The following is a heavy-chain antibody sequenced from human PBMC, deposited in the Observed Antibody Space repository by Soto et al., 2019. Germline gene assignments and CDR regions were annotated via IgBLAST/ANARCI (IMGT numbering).Heavy chain of an antibody. CDR3: AKDAAYSSGYYVNWHFDL. J-gene: IGHJ2*01. Sequence: QVQLVESGGGVVQPGRSLRLSCAASGFAFSSYGMHWVRQAPGKGLEWVAAISFDGSNNYYADSVKGRFTISRDNSKNTLYLQINSLRGEDTAVFYCAKDAAYSSGYYVNWHFDLWGRGTLVTVSS. CDR2: ISFDGSNN. D-gene: IGHD6-19*01. CDR1: GFAFSSYG. V-gene: IGHV3-30*18.